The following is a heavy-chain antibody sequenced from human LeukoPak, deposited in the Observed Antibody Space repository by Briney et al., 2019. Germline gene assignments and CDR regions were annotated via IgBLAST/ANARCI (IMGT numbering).Heavy chain of an antibody. V-gene: IGHV3-30*04. J-gene: IGHJ3*02. CDR3: ATPLGYQLLDAFDI. CDR1: GFTFSNYA. CDR2: ISYDGSNK. Sequence: GGPLRLSCAASGFTFSNYAMHWVRQAPGKGLEWVAVISYDGSNKYYADSVKGRFTISRDNSKNTLYLQMNSLRAEDTAVYYCATPLGYQLLDAFDIWGQGTMVTVSS. D-gene: IGHD2-2*01.